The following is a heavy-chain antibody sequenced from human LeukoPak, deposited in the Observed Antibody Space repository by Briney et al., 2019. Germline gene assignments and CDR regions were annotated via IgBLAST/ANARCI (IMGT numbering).Heavy chain of an antibody. Sequence: SVKVSCKASGGTFLSYAINWVRQAPGQGLEWMGGIIPIFGKATYAQNFQGRLTITADESTSTAYMELNSLRSEDTAMFYCARSPTTVTTLDYWGQGTLVTVSS. D-gene: IGHD4-11*01. J-gene: IGHJ4*02. CDR1: GGTFLSYA. CDR3: ARSPTTVTTLDY. V-gene: IGHV1-69*13. CDR2: IIPIFGKA.